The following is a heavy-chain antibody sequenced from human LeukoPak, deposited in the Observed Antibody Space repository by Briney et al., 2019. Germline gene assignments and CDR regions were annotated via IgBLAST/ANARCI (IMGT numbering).Heavy chain of an antibody. CDR1: GGSISSSSYY. J-gene: IGHJ4*02. D-gene: IGHD5-24*01. V-gene: IGHV4-39*07. CDR3: ARGPRRVATISRLTGMFDY. Sequence: PSETLSLTCTVSGGSISSSSYYWGWIRQPPGKGLEWIGEINHSGSTNYNPSLKSRVTISVDTSKNQFSLKLSSVTAADTAVYYCARGPRRVATISRLTGMFDYWGQGTLVTVSS. CDR2: INHSGST.